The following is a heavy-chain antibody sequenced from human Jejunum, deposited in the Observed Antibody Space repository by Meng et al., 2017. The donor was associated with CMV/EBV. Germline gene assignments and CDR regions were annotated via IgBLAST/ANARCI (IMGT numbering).Heavy chain of an antibody. CDR2: TYYSSKWYN. J-gene: IGHJ4*02. D-gene: IGHD5-12*01. V-gene: IGHV6-1*01. Sequence: QLQQSGPGLVKPSQHPPLTSVIVGDSVSSNSAGWNWIRQSPLRGLEWLGRTYYSSKWYNDYAVSVKSRITTNPDTSKNQFSLQLNSVTPEDTAVYFCARGWLRSGFDFWGQGTLVTVSS. CDR1: GDSVSSNSAG. CDR3: ARGWLRSGFDF.